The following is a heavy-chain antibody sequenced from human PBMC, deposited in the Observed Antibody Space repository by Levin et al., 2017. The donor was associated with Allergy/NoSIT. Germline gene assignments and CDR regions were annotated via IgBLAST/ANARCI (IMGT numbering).Heavy chain of an antibody. V-gene: IGHV2-5*02. CDR1: GFSVSTDGVG. D-gene: IGHD2-15*01. CDR2: IYWDDDK. J-gene: IGHJ4*02. CDR3: AHSVRSRGCSGGTCYYIDF. Sequence: KPSGPTLVKPTQTLTLTCIASGFSVSTDGVGVGWIRQPPGKALEWLGIIYWDDDKRYSPSLKSRLSITKDSSKNQVVLTMTNMDTVDTATYFCAHSVRSRGCSGGTCYYIDFWGQGILVTVSS.